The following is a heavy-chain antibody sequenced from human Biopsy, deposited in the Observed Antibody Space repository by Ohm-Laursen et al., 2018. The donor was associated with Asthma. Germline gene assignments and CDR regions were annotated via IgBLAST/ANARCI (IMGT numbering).Heavy chain of an antibody. Sequence: SDTLSLTCIVSGVSIRSYYWTWIRQPPGKGLEWIGYIYFSGSTNYNPSLKSRVTISVDTSKNQFSLKLRSVTAADTAVYYCVRGSSSWHHGPFHYYYGLDVWGQGTTATVSS. D-gene: IGHD6-13*01. CDR2: IYFSGST. V-gene: IGHV4-59*07. J-gene: IGHJ6*02. CDR1: GVSIRSYY. CDR3: VRGSSSWHHGPFHYYYGLDV.